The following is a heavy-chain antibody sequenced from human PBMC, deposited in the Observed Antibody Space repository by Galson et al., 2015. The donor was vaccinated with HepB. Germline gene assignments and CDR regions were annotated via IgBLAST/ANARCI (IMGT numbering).Heavy chain of an antibody. CDR2: IYYSGST. V-gene: IGHV4-39*01. CDR1: GGSISSSSYY. CDR3: ARRYYDFWSGYSENAFDI. Sequence: SETLSLTCTVSGGSISSSSYYWGWIRQPPGKGLEWIGSIYYSGSTYYNPSLKSRVTISLDTSKNQFSLKLSSVTAADTAVYYCARRYYDFWSGYSENAFDIWGQGTMVTVSS. J-gene: IGHJ3*02. D-gene: IGHD3-3*01.